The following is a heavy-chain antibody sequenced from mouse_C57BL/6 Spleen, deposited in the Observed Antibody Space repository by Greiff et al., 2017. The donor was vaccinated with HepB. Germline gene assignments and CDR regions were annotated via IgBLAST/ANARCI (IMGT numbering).Heavy chain of an antibody. V-gene: IGHV1-7*01. CDR1: GYTFTSYW. J-gene: IGHJ3*01. CDR2: INPSSGYT. Sequence: VQLQQSGAELAKPGASVKLSCKASGYTFTSYWMHWVKQRPGQGLEWIGYINPSSGYTKYNQKFKDKATLTADKSSSTAYMQMSSLTYEDSAVYYCARLQRIPLGGLAYWGQGTLVTVSA. D-gene: IGHD1-2*01. CDR3: ARLQRIPLGGLAY.